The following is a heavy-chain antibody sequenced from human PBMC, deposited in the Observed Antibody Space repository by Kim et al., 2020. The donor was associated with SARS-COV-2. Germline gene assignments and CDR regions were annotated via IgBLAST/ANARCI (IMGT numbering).Heavy chain of an antibody. CDR2: INSDGSST. CDR3: ARVRYSGYDLYYFGY. CDR1: GFTFSSYW. Sequence: GGSLRLSCAASGFTFSSYWMHWVRQAPGKGLVWVSRINSDGSSTSYADSVKGRFTISRDNAKNTLYLQMNSLRAEDTAVYYCARVRYSGYDLYYFGYWGQGTLVTVSS. V-gene: IGHV3-74*01. J-gene: IGHJ4*02. D-gene: IGHD5-12*01.